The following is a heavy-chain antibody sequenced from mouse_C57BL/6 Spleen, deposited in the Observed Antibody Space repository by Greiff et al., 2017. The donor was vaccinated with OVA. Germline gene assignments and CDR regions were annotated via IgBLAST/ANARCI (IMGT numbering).Heavy chain of an antibody. CDR2: INPYNGGT. Sequence: EVQLQQSGPVLVKPGASVKMSCKASGYTFTDYYMNWVKQSHGKSLEWIGVINPYNGGTSYNQKFKGKATLTVDKSSSTAYMELNSLTSEDSAVYYCARSGSSYDYFDYWGQGTTLTVSS. J-gene: IGHJ2*01. D-gene: IGHD1-1*01. V-gene: IGHV1-19*01. CDR1: GYTFTDYY. CDR3: ARSGSSYDYFDY.